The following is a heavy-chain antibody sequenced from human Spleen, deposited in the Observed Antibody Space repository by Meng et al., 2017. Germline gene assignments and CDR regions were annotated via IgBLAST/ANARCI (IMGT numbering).Heavy chain of an antibody. CDR1: GDSISSINW. J-gene: IGHJ4*02. CDR3: ASQSVTAIPFDY. Sequence: QVHLQESGPGLVRCSRTLSLTCAVSGDSISSINWWSWVRQPPGKGLEWIGEIYHTGTTNYNPSLESRVTISVDTSKNQFSLKMKSVTAADTAVYYCASQSVTAIPFDYWGPGALVTVSS. V-gene: IGHV4-4*02. CDR2: IYHTGTT. D-gene: IGHD2-21*02.